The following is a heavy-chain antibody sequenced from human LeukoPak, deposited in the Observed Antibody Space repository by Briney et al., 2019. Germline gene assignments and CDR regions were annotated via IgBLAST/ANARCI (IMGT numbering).Heavy chain of an antibody. CDR1: GFTVSSNY. CDR2: IYSGGDT. V-gene: IGHV3-53*01. Sequence: GGSLRLSCAASGFTVSSNYMSWVRQAPGKGLEWVSVIYSGGDTYYADSVKGRFTISRDNSKNTLYLQMNSLRAEDTAVYYCANSEVVVIIPFDYWGQGTLVTVSS. CDR3: ANSEVVVIIPFDY. J-gene: IGHJ4*02. D-gene: IGHD3-22*01.